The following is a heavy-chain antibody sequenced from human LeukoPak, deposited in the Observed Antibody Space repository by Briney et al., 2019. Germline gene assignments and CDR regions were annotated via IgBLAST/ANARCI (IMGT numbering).Heavy chain of an antibody. CDR2: IYYSGST. J-gene: IGHJ4*02. CDR3: ARGSSRGGVAMRY. V-gene: IGHV4-31*03. D-gene: IGHD3-10*01. CDR1: GGSISSGGYY. Sequence: SQTLSLTCTVSGGSISSGGYYWSWIRQHPGKGLEWIGYIYYSGSTYYDPSLKSRVTISVDTSKNQFSLKLSSVTAADTAVYYCARGSSRGGVAMRYWGQGTLVTVSS.